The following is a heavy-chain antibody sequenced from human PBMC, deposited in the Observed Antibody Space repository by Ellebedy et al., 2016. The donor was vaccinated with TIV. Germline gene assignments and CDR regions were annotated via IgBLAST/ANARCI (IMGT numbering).Heavy chain of an antibody. CDR1: GFTFSGSA. D-gene: IGHD5-18*01. Sequence: GESLKISCAASGFTFSGSAIHWVRQASGKGLEWVGRIRSKTNSYATAYAASVKGRFTISRDDSKNTAYLQMNSLKTEDTAVYYCNLRTDTTLVPDYWGQGTLVTVSS. CDR2: IRSKTNSYAT. V-gene: IGHV3-73*01. CDR3: NLRTDTTLVPDY. J-gene: IGHJ4*02.